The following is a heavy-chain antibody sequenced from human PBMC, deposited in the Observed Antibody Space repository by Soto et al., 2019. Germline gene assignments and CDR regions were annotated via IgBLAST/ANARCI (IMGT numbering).Heavy chain of an antibody. CDR3: ATITIAAAGTSVFDY. CDR2: INSANGNT. Sequence: ASVKVSCKASGYTFTNYAVHWVLQAPGQRLEWMGWINSANGNTKYSQNFQGRVTITRDTSTNTAYLELSSLRSEDTAVYYCATITIAAAGTSVFDYWGQGTLVTVSS. V-gene: IGHV1-3*01. J-gene: IGHJ4*02. D-gene: IGHD6-13*01. CDR1: GYTFTNYA.